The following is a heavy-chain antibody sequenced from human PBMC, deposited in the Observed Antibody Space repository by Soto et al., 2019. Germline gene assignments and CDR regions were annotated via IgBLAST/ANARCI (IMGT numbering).Heavy chain of an antibody. V-gene: IGHV1-18*01. CDR3: ARDLRPTTVVTPRYFDY. J-gene: IGHJ4*02. CDR2: ISAYNGNT. D-gene: IGHD4-17*01. CDR1: GYTFTSYG. Sequence: QVQLVQSGAEVKKPGASVKVSCKASGYTFTSYGISWVRQAPGQGLDWMGWISAYNGNTNYAQKLQGKVTMTTDTSTSTAYMELRSLRSDDTAVYYCARDLRPTTVVTPRYFDYWGQGTLVTVSS.